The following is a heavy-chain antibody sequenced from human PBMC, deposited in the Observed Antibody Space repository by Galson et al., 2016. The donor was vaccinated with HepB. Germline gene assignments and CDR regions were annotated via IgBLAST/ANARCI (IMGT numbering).Heavy chain of an antibody. Sequence: SLRLSGAASGFTFSSYSMNWVRQAPGKGLEWVSYISSSSTIYHAESVKGRFTISRDNSKNTLYLQMNTLRAEDTAVYYCARGTFCSGDSCYSPAFDMWGQGTMVTVSS. D-gene: IGHD2-15*01. CDR1: GFTFSSYS. V-gene: IGHV3-48*01. J-gene: IGHJ3*02. CDR2: ISSSSTI. CDR3: ARGTFCSGDSCYSPAFDM.